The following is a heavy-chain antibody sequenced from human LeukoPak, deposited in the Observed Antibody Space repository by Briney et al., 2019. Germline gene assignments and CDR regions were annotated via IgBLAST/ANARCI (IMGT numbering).Heavy chain of an antibody. CDR1: GYTLTGYY. Sequence: VASAKVSCKASGYTLTGYYMHWVRQAPGQGLEWMGWINPNSGGTNYAQKFQGRVTMTRDTSISTAYMELSRLRSDDTAVYYCARYDFWSGQYYFDYWGQGTLVTVSS. CDR3: ARYDFWSGQYYFDY. V-gene: IGHV1-2*02. D-gene: IGHD3-3*01. CDR2: INPNSGGT. J-gene: IGHJ4*02.